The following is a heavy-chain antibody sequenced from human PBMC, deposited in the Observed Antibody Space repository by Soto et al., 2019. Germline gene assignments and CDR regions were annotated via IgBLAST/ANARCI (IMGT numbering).Heavy chain of an antibody. V-gene: IGHV4-61*01. D-gene: IGHD3-22*01. J-gene: IGHJ4*02. CDR2: IYYTGRT. CDR1: GGSVSSGSYY. Sequence: SETLSLTCIGSGGSVSSGSYYWCWIRQHPGKGLEWIGFIYYTGRTSYNPSLKSRVTISVDTSKNQFSLKLSSVTAADTAVYFFATMSSSGYPLDYLGRATLVTV. CDR3: ATMSSSGYPLDY.